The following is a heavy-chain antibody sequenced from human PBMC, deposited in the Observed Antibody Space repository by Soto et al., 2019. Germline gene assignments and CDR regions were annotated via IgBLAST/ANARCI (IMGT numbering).Heavy chain of an antibody. D-gene: IGHD3-16*01. V-gene: IGHV1-18*04. J-gene: IGHJ6*02. CDR3: ARSALERGEVGYYGMDV. CDR2: ISSYNSYNGDT. Sequence: QVQLVQSGADLKKPGASVQVSCKTSGYTFSNYAINWVRQAPGQGLEWMGWISSYNSYNGDTKYARMLQDRLTMTLDTYPATAYMELRSLRSDDTAVYYCARSALERGEVGYYGMDVWGQGTTVTVSS. CDR1: GYTFSNYA.